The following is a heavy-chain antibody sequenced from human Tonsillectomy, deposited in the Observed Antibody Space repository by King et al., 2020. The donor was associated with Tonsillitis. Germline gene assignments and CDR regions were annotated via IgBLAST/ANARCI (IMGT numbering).Heavy chain of an antibody. V-gene: IGHV3-23*04. Sequence: VQLVESGGGLVQPGGSLRLSCAASGFTFSSYAMSWVRQAPGKGLEWVSSISGSGDSTYYADSVKGRFTVSRDNSKNTLYLQMNSLRAEDTAVYYCAKAVGYDDSGYYFDYWGQGPLVTVSS. J-gene: IGHJ4*02. CDR2: ISGSGDST. CDR3: AKAVGYDDSGYYFDY. D-gene: IGHD3-22*01. CDR1: GFTFSSYA.